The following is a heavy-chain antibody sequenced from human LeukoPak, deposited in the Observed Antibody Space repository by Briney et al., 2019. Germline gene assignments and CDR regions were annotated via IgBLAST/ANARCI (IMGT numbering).Heavy chain of an antibody. D-gene: IGHD3-3*01. CDR3: ANLVFGSYFGY. J-gene: IGHJ4*02. CDR2: IYDVATT. CDR1: GGSISSDY. V-gene: IGHV4-4*07. Sequence: PSETLSLTCSVSGGSISSDYWSWIRQPAGKGLEWIGRIYDVATTDYNPSLKSRVTISVDTSKNQFSLKLSSVTAAGTAVYYCANLVFGSYFGYWGQGTLVTVSS.